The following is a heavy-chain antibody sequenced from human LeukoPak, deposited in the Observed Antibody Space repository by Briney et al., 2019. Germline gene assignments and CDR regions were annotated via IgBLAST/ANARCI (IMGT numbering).Heavy chain of an antibody. D-gene: IGHD6-19*01. CDR2: VDPEDGET. J-gene: IGHJ4*02. CDR1: GYTFTDYY. Sequence: ASVKISCKVSGYTFTDYYMHWVQQAPGKGLEWMGLVDPEDGETIYAEKFQGRVTITADTSTDTAYMELSRLRSDDTAVYYCARDLEGSGWFNYFDYWGQGTLVTVSS. V-gene: IGHV1-69-2*01. CDR3: ARDLEGSGWFNYFDY.